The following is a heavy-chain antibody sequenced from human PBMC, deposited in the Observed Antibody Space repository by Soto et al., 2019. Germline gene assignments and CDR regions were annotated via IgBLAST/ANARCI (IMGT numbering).Heavy chain of an antibody. CDR2: IYHSGSN. J-gene: IGHJ4*02. D-gene: IGHD4-17*01. V-gene: IGHV4-30-2*01. Sequence: TLFQTFSFFGSSNTTGGCPRNWIRPPPKKGLEWSGYIYHSGSNYYNPSLKSRVTISVDRSKNQFSLKMSSVTAADTAVYYCVRGVTTVTTFDYWGQGTLVTVSS. CDR1: GSSNTTGGCP. CDR3: VRGVTTVTTFDY.